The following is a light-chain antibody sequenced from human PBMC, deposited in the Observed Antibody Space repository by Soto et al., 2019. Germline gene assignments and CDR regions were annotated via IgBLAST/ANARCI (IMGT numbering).Light chain of an antibody. Sequence: VMTQSPLTLPVTPGEPASISCRSSQSLLYNNTYNYLDWYVQKPGQSPQLLIYFGSNRAPGVPDRFSGSGSGTDFTLKINRVEAEDVGAYYCMQDLQSLTFGQGTRLEI. J-gene: IGKJ5*01. CDR1: QSLLYNNTYNY. CDR2: FGS. CDR3: MQDLQSLT. V-gene: IGKV2-28*01.